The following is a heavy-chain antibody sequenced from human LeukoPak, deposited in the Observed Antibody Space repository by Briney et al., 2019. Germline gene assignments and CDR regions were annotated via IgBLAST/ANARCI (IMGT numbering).Heavy chain of an antibody. J-gene: IGHJ4*02. CDR2: IYYSGST. D-gene: IGHD3-10*01. Sequence: SETLSLTCTVSGGSISSYYWSWIRQPPGKGLEWIGYIYYSGSTNYNPSLKSRVTISVDTSKNQFSLKLSSVTAADTAVYYCARATHKYYYNDYWGQGTLVTVSS. CDR1: GGSISSYY. CDR3: ARATHKYYYNDY. V-gene: IGHV4-59*01.